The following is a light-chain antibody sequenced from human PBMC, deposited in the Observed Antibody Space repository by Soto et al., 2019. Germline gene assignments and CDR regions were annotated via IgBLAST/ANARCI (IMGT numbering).Light chain of an antibody. CDR3: QQYAAHSQVT. CDR1: QSSSTS. V-gene: IGKV1-5*03. Sequence: DIQMTQSPSTVSASVGDRVAITCRASQSSSTSLAWYQQKPGNAPRLLIYRASSLEEGVPSRFSGSGSGTAFTLTIGGLQPDDFATYYCQQYAAHSQVTFGQGTKMEI. J-gene: IGKJ2*01. CDR2: RAS.